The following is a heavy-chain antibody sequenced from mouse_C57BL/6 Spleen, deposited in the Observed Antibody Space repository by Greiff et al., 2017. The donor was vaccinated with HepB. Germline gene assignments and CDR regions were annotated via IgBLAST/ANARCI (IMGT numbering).Heavy chain of an antibody. Sequence: VQLQQSGPELVKPGASVKIPCKASGYTFTDYNMDWVKQSHGKSLEWIGDINPNNGGTIYNQKFKGKATLTVDKSSSTAYIELRSLTSEDTAVYYCARGEGNYGFYYFDYWGQGTTLTVSS. J-gene: IGHJ2*01. CDR1: GYTFTDYN. V-gene: IGHV1-18*01. CDR2: INPNNGGT. D-gene: IGHD2-1*01. CDR3: ARGEGNYGFYYFDY.